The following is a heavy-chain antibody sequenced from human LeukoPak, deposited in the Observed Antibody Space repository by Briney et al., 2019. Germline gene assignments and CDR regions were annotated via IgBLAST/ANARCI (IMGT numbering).Heavy chain of an antibody. CDR3: ARDFYYYGSGSRDGY. Sequence: ASVKVSCKASGGTFSSYAISWVRQAPGQGLEWMGGIIPIFGTANYAQKFQGRVTITADESTSTAYMELSSLRSEDTAVYYCARDFYYYGSGSRDGYWGQGTLVTVSS. J-gene: IGHJ4*02. CDR1: GGTFSSYA. CDR2: IIPIFGTA. D-gene: IGHD3-10*01. V-gene: IGHV1-69*13.